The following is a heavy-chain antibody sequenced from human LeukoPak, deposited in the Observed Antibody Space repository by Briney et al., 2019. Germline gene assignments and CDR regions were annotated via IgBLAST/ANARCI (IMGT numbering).Heavy chain of an antibody. CDR1: GFTFNNYG. CDR3: AKAPVTTCRGAFCYPFDY. D-gene: IGHD2-15*01. J-gene: IGHJ4*02. Sequence: PGGSLRLSCAASGFTFNNYGMNWVRQAPGKGLEWVAFIHYDGNTEYYADSVKGRFTISRDNSKNTLFLQMNRLRPEDAAVYYCAKAPVTTCRGAFCYPFDYWGLGTLVTVSS. V-gene: IGHV3-30*02. CDR2: IHYDGNTE.